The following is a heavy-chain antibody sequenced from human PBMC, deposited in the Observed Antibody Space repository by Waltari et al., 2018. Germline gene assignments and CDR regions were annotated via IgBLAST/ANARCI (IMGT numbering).Heavy chain of an antibody. CDR3: ARDRSGSYRGGMDV. CDR2: IYTSGST. Sequence: QVQLQESGPGLVKPSQTLSLTCTVSGGPISSGSYYWSWLRQPAGKGLEWIGRIYTSGSTNYNPSLKSRVTISVDTSKNQFSLKLSSVTAADTAVYYCARDRSGSYRGGMDVWGQGTTVTVSS. J-gene: IGHJ6*02. V-gene: IGHV4-61*02. D-gene: IGHD1-26*01. CDR1: GGPISSGSYY.